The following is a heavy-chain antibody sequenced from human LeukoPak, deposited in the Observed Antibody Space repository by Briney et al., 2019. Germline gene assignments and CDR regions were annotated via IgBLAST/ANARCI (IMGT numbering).Heavy chain of an antibody. CDR3: ARAGWSQKPCYSSTSCYHPPSFDY. CDR1: GYTFTSYG. D-gene: IGHD2-2*01. J-gene: IGHJ4*02. Sequence: ASVKVSCKASGYTFTSYGISWVRQAPGQGLEWMGWISAYNGKTNYAQKLQGRVTMTTDTSTSTAYMELRSLRSDDTAVYYRARAGWSQKPCYSSTSCYHPPSFDYWGQGTLVTVSS. CDR2: ISAYNGKT. V-gene: IGHV1-18*01.